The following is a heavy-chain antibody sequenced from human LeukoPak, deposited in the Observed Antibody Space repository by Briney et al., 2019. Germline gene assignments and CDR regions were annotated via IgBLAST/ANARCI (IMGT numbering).Heavy chain of an antibody. CDR2: ISSSSSYI. CDR3: ARDNGHSYGFDY. CDR1: GFKFTTHW. Sequence: GGSLRLSCAASGFKFTTHWMSWVRQAPGKGLEWVSSISSSSSYIYYADSVKGRFTISRDNAKNSLYLQMNSLRAEDTAVYYCARDNGHSYGFDYWGQGTLVTVSS. D-gene: IGHD5-18*01. J-gene: IGHJ4*02. V-gene: IGHV3-21*01.